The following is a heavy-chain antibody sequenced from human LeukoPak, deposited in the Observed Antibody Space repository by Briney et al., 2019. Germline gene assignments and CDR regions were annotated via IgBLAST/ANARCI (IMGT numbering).Heavy chain of an antibody. D-gene: IGHD3-22*01. V-gene: IGHV3-43*02. Sequence: GGSLRLSCAASGFTFDDYAMHWVRQAPGKGLEWVSLISGDGGSTYYADSVKGRFTISRDNSKNSLYLQMNSLRTEDTALYYCAKDIGGPTSYYYDSSGYYDYWGQGTLVTVSS. J-gene: IGHJ4*02. CDR2: ISGDGGST. CDR3: AKDIGGPTSYYYDSSGYYDY. CDR1: GFTFDDYA.